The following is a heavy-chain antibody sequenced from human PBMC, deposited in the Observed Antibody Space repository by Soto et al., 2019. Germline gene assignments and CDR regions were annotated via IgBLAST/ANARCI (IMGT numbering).Heavy chain of an antibody. CDR2: IRSKAYGGAE. CDR3: TKIYGSGTYLPDY. D-gene: IGHD3-10*01. Sequence: SLRLSCTASGFTFGDYGVSWFRQAPGKGLEWVGFIRSKAYGGAEDYAASVTGRFTISRDDSRSIAYLQMNSLKTEDTAVYYCTKIYGSGTYLPDYWGQGTLVTVSS. J-gene: IGHJ4*02. V-gene: IGHV3-49*03. CDR1: GFTFGDYG.